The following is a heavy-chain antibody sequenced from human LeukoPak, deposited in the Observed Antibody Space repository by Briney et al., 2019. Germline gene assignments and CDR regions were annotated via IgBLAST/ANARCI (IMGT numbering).Heavy chain of an antibody. CDR1: GFTFSSYW. V-gene: IGHV3-7*01. CDR2: IKQDGSEK. D-gene: IGHD3-22*01. CDR3: ARDGSESTGYYYAL. J-gene: IGHJ4*02. Sequence: GGSLRLSCAASGFTFSSYWMSWVRQAPGKGLEWVANIKQDGSEKYYVDSVKGRFTIPRDNAKNSLYLQMNSLRAEDTAVYYCARDGSESTGYYYALWGQGTLVTVSS.